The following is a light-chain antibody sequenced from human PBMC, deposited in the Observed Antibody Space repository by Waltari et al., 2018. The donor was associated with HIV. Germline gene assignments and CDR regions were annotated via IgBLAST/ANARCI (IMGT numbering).Light chain of an antibody. CDR2: WAS. Sequence: DIVVTQSPDSLAVSLGERATINCKSSQSLMYSPDNENYLAWYQPKLGQPPKLPIYWASTRESGVPDRFSGSGSETDSALTLSSLQAESVAVYYCQQYYSTPITFGQGTRREIK. CDR3: QQYYSTPIT. J-gene: IGKJ5*01. CDR1: QSLMYSPDNENY. V-gene: IGKV4-1*01.